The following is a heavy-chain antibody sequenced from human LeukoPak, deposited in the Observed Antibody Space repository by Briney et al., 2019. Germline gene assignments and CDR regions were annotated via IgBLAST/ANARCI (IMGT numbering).Heavy chain of an antibody. V-gene: IGHV3-30*04. CDR1: GFTFSNYA. CDR2: ISYDGSNK. Sequence: PGGSLRLSCAASGFTFSNYAMHWVRQAPGKGLEWVAVISYDGSNKYYADSVKGRFTISRDNSKNTLYLQMNSLRAEDTAVYYCARELGAGATWGDAFDIWGQGTMVTVSS. CDR3: ARELGAGATWGDAFDI. J-gene: IGHJ3*02. D-gene: IGHD1-26*01.